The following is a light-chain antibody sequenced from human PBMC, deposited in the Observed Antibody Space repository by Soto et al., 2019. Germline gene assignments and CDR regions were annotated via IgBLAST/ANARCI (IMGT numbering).Light chain of an antibody. CDR2: EVS. V-gene: IGLV2-14*03. CDR1: SSDVGGYNS. J-gene: IGLJ1*01. Sequence: QSALTQPRSVSASPGQSVTISCTGTSSDVGGYNSVSWYQQHPGKPPKLIIYEVSNRPSGVSDRFSGSKSGNTASLTISGLQAEDEADYYCSSYTSTSSYVFATGTKVTVL. CDR3: SSYTSTSSYV.